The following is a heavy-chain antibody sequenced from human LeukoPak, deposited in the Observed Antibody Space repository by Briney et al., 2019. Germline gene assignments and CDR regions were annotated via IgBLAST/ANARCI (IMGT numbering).Heavy chain of an antibody. D-gene: IGHD6-19*01. V-gene: IGHV4-4*07. CDR3: ARDTTPYSSGWYDY. CDR2: IYTSGST. Sequence: PSETLSLTCTVSGGSISSYYWSWIRQPAGKGLEWIGRIYTSGSTNYNPSLKSRVTMSVDTSKNQFSLKLSSVTAADTAVYYCARDTTPYSSGWYDYWGQGTLVTVSS. J-gene: IGHJ4*02. CDR1: GGSISSYY.